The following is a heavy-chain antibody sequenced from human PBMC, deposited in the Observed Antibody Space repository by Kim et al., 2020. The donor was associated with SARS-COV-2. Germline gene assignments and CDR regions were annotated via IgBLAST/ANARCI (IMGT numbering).Heavy chain of an antibody. CDR2: INSDGSST. D-gene: IGHD6-19*01. CDR1: GFTFSTYW. CDR3: AKPIAVAGTGGFDP. J-gene: IGHJ5*02. V-gene: IGHV3-74*01. Sequence: GGSLRLSCAASGFTFSTYWMHWVRQAPGKGLVWVSRINSDGSSTSYADSVQGRFTISRDNAKNTLYLQMNSLRVEDTAVYYCAKPIAVAGTGGFDPRGQG.